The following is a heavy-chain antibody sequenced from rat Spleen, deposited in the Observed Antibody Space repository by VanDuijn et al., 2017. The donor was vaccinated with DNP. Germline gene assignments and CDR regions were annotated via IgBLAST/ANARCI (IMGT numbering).Heavy chain of an antibody. CDR3: ARVGDLHDGGDGDVLDA. V-gene: IGHV5-31*01. Sequence: EVQLVESGGDLVQPGRSLKLSCVASGFPFNNHWMTWIRQVPGKGLEWVASITPGGGNTYFPDSVKGRFTISRNNAKNTLYLQMDSLRSEDTATYYCARVGDLHDGGDGDVLDAWGQGTSVTVSS. CDR1: GFPFNNHW. CDR2: ITPGGGNT. D-gene: IGHD1-12*02. J-gene: IGHJ4*01.